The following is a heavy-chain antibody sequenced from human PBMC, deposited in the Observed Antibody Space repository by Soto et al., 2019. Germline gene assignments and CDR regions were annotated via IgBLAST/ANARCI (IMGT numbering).Heavy chain of an antibody. CDR3: ARGSSGGFTNWFDP. V-gene: IGHV1-69*01. J-gene: IGHJ5*02. D-gene: IGHD6-19*01. CDR1: GGTFSSYA. Sequence: QVQLVQSGAEVKKPGSSVEVSCKASGGTFSSYAISWVRQAPGQGLEWMGGIIPIFGTATYAQKFQGRVTITADESTSTAYMELSSLRSEDTAVYYCARGSSGGFTNWFDPWGQVTLVTVSS. CDR2: IIPIFGTA.